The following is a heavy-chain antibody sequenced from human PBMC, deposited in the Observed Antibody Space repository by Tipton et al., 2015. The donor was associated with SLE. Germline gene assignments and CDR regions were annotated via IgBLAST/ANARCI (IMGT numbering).Heavy chain of an antibody. Sequence: QVQLVQSGAEVKRPGASVKVSCKASGYSFTTNFIHWVRQAPGQGLEWMGWMNPNSANTGYAQKFQGRVTMTRDTSISTAYMELTSLRSEDTGVYFCVREATTFNFDSWGQGALVTVSS. CDR2: MNPNSANT. D-gene: IGHD5-12*01. CDR3: VREATTFNFDS. V-gene: IGHV1-8*02. J-gene: IGHJ4*02. CDR1: GYSFTTNF.